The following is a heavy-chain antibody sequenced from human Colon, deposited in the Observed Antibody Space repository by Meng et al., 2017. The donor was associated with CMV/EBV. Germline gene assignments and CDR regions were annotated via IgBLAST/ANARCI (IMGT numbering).Heavy chain of an antibody. D-gene: IGHD3-10*01. CDR2: ISSSGSTI. CDR3: AREQLVGDTFDY. Sequence: GESLKISCAASGFTFSNYWMSWVRQAPGKGLEWVSYISSSGSTIYYGDSVKGRFTISRDNAKNSLYLQMNSLRAEDTAVYYCAREQLVGDTFDYWGQGTLVTVSS. J-gene: IGHJ4*02. CDR1: GFTFSNYW. V-gene: IGHV3-48*04.